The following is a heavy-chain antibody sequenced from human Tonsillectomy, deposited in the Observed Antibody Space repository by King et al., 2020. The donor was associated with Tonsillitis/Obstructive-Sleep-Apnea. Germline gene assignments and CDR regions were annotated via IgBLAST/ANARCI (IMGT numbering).Heavy chain of an antibody. J-gene: IGHJ4*02. CDR3: ARQSVVGHTPPFDY. CDR2: ISTSSSYT. CDR1: GFTFSDYN. Sequence: VKLVESGGGLVKPGGSLRLSCAPSGFTFSDYNMNWVRQAPGKGLEWVSYISTSSSYTKYADSVWGRFTISRDNAKNSLYLQMTSLRVEDTAVYYCARQSVVGHTPPFDYWGQGTLVTVSS. V-gene: IGHV3-11*05. D-gene: IGHD2-21*01.